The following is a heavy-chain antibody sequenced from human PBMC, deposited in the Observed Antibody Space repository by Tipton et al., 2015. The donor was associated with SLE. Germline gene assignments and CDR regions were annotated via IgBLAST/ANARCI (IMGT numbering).Heavy chain of an antibody. V-gene: IGHV5-51*01. D-gene: IGHD5-18*01. CDR3: ARSRYTYGYGFDY. CDR2: IYPDDSDT. J-gene: IGHJ4*01. CDR1: GYSFNTYW. Sequence: VQLVQSGAEVKKPGESLKISCKGFGYSFNTYWIAWVRQMPGKGLEWVGIIYPDDSDTRYSPSFQGQVTISADKSIDTAYLQWDSLRASDTAMYYCARSRYTYGYGFDYWGQGTLVTVAS.